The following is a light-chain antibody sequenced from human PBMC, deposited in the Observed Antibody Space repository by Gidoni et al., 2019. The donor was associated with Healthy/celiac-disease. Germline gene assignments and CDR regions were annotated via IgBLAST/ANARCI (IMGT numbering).Light chain of an antibody. V-gene: IGLV1-40*01. Sequence: QRVTIPCTGTCSNIGAGYHVHWSQQLPGTAPQLLIHGNSNRPSGVPDRFSGANTGTSASLAITGPQAEDEADYYCQPHGSSPHWVFGGGTKLTVL. CDR1: CSNIGAGYH. CDR2: GNS. CDR3: QPHGSSPHWV. J-gene: IGLJ3*02.